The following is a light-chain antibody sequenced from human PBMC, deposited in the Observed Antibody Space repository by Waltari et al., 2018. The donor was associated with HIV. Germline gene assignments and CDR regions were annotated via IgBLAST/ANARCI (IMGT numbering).Light chain of an antibody. CDR3: CSYAGSSTWV. V-gene: IGLV2-23*02. J-gene: IGLJ3*02. CDR1: SSDVERYTL. Sequence: QSALTQPASVSGSPGQSITISCTGTSSDVERYTLVSWYQHHPGKAPKLMIYEVTKRPSGVSNRFSGSKSGNTASLTISGLQAEDEADYYCCSYAGSSTWVFGGGTKLTVL. CDR2: EVT.